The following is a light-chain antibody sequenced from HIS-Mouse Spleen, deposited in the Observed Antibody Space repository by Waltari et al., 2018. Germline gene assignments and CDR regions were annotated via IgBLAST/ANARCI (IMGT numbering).Light chain of an antibody. CDR1: QGISRY. Sequence: DIHLTQSPTLRSASVGDRVTITCRASQGISRYFAWYQQKPGQAPKLLIYAASTLQRGVPSRFSGSGSGTEFPLTIRSLQPDDFATYYRKPLNSYPTTFGQGPKVEIK. J-gene: IGKJ1*01. CDR3: KPLNSYPTT. CDR2: AAS. V-gene: IGKV1-9*01.